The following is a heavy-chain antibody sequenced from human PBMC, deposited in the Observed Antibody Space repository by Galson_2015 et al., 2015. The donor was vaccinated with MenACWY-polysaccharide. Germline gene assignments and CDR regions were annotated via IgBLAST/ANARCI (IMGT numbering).Heavy chain of an antibody. CDR3: ANSYGSGPTIGDY. J-gene: IGHJ4*02. V-gene: IGHV3-48*03. CDR2: ISSSGSTI. D-gene: IGHD3-10*01. CDR1: GFTFSSYE. Sequence: SLRLSCAASGFTFSSYEMNWVRQAPGKGLEWVSYISSSGSTIYYADSVKGRFTISRDNAKNSLYLQMNSLRAEDTAVYYCANSYGSGPTIGDYWGQGTLVTVSS.